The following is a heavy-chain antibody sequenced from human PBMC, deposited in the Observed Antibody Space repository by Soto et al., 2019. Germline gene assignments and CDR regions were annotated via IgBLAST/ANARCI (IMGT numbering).Heavy chain of an antibody. V-gene: IGHV1-18*01. CDR1: GYTFTSYG. J-gene: IGHJ5*02. CDR2: ISAYNGNT. D-gene: IGHD2-15*01. CDR3: ARDSLRDCSGGSCYSWWFDP. Sequence: GASVKVSYKASGYTFTSYGISWVRQAPGQGLEWMGWISAYNGNTNYAQKLQGRVTMTTDTSTSTAYMELRSLRSDDTAVYYCARDSLRDCSGGSCYSWWFDPWGQGTLVTVSS.